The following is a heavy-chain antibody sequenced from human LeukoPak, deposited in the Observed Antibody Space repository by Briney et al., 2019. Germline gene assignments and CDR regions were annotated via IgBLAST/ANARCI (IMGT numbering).Heavy chain of an antibody. CDR2: ISSDGGST. CDR1: GFTFTSYA. Sequence: GGSLRPSCAASGFTFTSYAMHWVRQAPGKGLEYVSAISSDGGSTYYANSVKGRFTISRDDSKNTLYLQMGSLRPEDMAVYYCARAIHSSGYPPVDYWGQGTLVTVSS. J-gene: IGHJ4*02. D-gene: IGHD3-22*01. V-gene: IGHV3-64*01. CDR3: ARAIHSSGYPPVDY.